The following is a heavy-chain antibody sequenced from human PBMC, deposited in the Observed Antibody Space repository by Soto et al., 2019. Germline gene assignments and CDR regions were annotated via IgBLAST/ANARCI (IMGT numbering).Heavy chain of an antibody. V-gene: IGHV3-23*01. CDR1: GFTFSLDA. CDR2: IRGSGDFT. J-gene: IGHJ4*02. CDR3: AKGRGTTSIFDY. D-gene: IGHD1-26*01. Sequence: EVHLLESGGGLVQPGGSLRLSCVASGFTFSLDAMSWVRQAPGKGLEWVSLIRGSGDFTEYAGSVKGRFTVSRDNSKNTVFLQMNSRRDGDTGVYYCAKGRGTTSIFDYWGQGILVAVSS.